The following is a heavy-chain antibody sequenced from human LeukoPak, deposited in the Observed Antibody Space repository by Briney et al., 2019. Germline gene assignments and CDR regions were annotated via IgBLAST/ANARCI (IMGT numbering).Heavy chain of an antibody. D-gene: IGHD6-6*01. CDR1: GFTFSSYA. CDR3: AKFGSIAARLTCFDY. V-gene: IGHV3-23*01. J-gene: IGHJ4*02. CDR2: ISGSGGST. Sequence: PGGSLRLSCAASGFTFSSYAMSWVRQAPGKGLEWVSAISGSGGSTYYADSVKGRFTISRDNSKNTLYLQMNSLGAEDTAVYYCAKFGSIAARLTCFDYWGQGTLVTVSS.